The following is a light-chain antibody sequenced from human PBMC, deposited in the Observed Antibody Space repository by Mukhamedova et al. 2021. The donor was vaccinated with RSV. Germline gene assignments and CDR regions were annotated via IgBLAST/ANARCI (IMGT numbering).Light chain of an antibody. V-gene: IGKV3-20*01. J-gene: IGKJ2*01. Sequence: VSSSYLAWYQQKPGQAPRLLIYGASSRATGIPDRFSGSGSGTDFTLTISRLEPEDFAVYYCQQYGSSPRTFGQGTKLEI. CDR2: GAS. CDR3: QQYGSSPRT. CDR1: VSSSY.